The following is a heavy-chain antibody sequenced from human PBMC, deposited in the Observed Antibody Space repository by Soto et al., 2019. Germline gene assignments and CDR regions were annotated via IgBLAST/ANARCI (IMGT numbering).Heavy chain of an antibody. CDR1: EFTFSGSG. CDR3: ARLRGRGDDYNSPPYYLDY. CDR2: VKTRSYSYAT. D-gene: IGHD3-10*01. V-gene: IGHV3-73*02. Sequence: EVQLVESGGGLVQPGGSVKLSCAGSEFTFSGSGLHWVRQASGKGLEWVGRVKTRSYSYATAYTASVEGRFTISRDDSKNTAYLQMNSLKTEDTAVYYCARLRGRGDDYNSPPYYLDYWGQGTLVTVSS. J-gene: IGHJ4*02.